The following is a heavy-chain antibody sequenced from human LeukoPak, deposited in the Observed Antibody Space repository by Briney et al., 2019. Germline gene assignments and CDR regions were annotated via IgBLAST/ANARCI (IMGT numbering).Heavy chain of an antibody. CDR1: GLTFANYA. J-gene: IGHJ4*02. CDR2: TSGSFSSA. Sequence: GGSLRLSCAASGLTFANYAISCVRQAPGKGLEWVSGTSGSFSSAYYADSVKGRFTISRDNSENTLYLQMNSLRAEDTAIYYWAKVRDRNPYFDYWGQGTLVTVSS. CDR3: AKVRDRNPYFDY. V-gene: IGHV3-23*01.